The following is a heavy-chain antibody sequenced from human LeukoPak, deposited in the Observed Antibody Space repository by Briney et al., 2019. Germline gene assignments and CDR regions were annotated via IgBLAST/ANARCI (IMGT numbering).Heavy chain of an antibody. D-gene: IGHD4-17*01. CDR2: INWNGGST. CDR1: GFTFDDYG. CDR3: ARAHLRASAFDI. Sequence: PGGSLRLSCAASGFTFDDYGMRWVRQAPGKGLEWVSGINWNGGSTGYADSVKGRFTISRDNAKNSLYLQMNSLRAEDTALYYCARAHLRASAFDIRGQGTMVTVSS. V-gene: IGHV3-20*04. J-gene: IGHJ3*02.